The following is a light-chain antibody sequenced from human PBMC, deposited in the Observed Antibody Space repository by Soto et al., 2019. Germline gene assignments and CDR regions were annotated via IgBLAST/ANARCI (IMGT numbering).Light chain of an antibody. J-gene: IGKJ1*01. CDR3: QQRSNWPRT. V-gene: IGKV3-11*01. CDR2: DVS. Sequence: IVLTQSPVTLSLSPGERATLSCRASQNISSYLIWYQQKPGQAPRLLMYDVSNRATGIPARFSGSGSGTDFTLTISSLEPEDLAVYYCQQRSNWPRTFDQGTKVEIK. CDR1: QNISSY.